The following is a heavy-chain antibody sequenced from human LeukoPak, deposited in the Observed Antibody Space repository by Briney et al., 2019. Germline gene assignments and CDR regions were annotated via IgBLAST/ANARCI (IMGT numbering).Heavy chain of an antibody. CDR3: AKRHCSSTSCFPYYLDN. CDR2: IRYDASNK. CDR1: GFTFSSYG. V-gene: IGHV3-30*02. D-gene: IGHD2-2*01. Sequence: PGGSLRLSCAASGFTFSSYGMHWVRQAPGKGLEWVAFIRYDASNKYYGDSVKGRFIISRDNSKNTLYLQMNSLSAEDTAVYHCAKRHCSSTSCFPYYLDNWGQGTLVTVSS. J-gene: IGHJ4*02.